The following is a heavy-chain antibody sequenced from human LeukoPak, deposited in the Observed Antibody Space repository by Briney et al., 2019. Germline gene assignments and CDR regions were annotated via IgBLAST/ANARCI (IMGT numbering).Heavy chain of an antibody. CDR1: GGTFSSYA. J-gene: IGHJ4*02. D-gene: IGHD6-6*01. V-gene: IGHV1-69*13. CDR2: IIPIFGTA. CDR3: AREAPPRSSSGFYFDY. Sequence: ASVKVSCKASGGTFSSYAISWVRQAPGQGLEWMGGIIPIFGTANYAQKFQGRDTITADESTSTAYMELSSLRSEDTAVYYCAREAPPRSSSGFYFDYWGQGTLVTVSS.